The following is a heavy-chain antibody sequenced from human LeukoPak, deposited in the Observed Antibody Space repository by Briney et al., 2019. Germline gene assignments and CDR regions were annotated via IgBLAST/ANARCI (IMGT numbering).Heavy chain of an antibody. D-gene: IGHD5-18*01. V-gene: IGHV3-7*01. CDR3: ARDLKYTATAVDAFDI. Sequence: GGSLRLSCAASGFTFSSYWMSWVRQAPGKGLEWVANIKQDGSEKYYVDSVKGRFTISRDNAKNSLYLQMNSLRAEDTAVYYCARDLKYTATAVDAFDIWGQGTMVTVSS. CDR2: IKQDGSEK. CDR1: GFTFSSYW. J-gene: IGHJ3*02.